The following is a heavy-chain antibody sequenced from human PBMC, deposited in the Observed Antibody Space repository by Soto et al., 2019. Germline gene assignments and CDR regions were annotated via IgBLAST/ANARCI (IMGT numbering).Heavy chain of an antibody. J-gene: IGHJ4*02. CDR2: ISAYNGNT. Sequence: ASVKVSCKASGYTFTNYGISWVRRAPGQGLEWMGWISAYNGNTKNAQKLQGRVTMTTDTSTSTAYMELRSLRSDDTAVYYCARDSPPVDYWGQGTLVTVSS. CDR1: GYTFTNYG. CDR3: ARDSPPVDY. V-gene: IGHV1-18*01.